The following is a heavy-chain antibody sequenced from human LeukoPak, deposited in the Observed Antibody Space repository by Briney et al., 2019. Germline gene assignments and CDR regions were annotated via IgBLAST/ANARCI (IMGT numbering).Heavy chain of an antibody. D-gene: IGHD4-17*01. CDR3: GRDPNGDYVGAFEF. CDR2: SSSGGANP. V-gene: IGHV3-23*01. J-gene: IGHJ3*01. CDR1: GFTFSKYA. Sequence: GGSLRLSCAASGFTFSKYALVWVRQAPGKGLEWVSASSSGGANPLYADAVKGRFTISRDNSKNALYLQMNSLRAEDTAVYFCGRDPNGDYVGAFEFWGHGTTVIVPS.